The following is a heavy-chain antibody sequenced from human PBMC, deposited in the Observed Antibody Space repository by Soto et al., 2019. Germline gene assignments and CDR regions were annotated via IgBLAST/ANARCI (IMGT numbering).Heavy chain of an antibody. CDR3: VKSQGVGATYKTGNLDC. D-gene: IGHD1-26*01. CDR2: IYNSGNT. V-gene: IGHV4-31*03. Sequence: SETLSLTCTVSGGSIRSGGYYWSWIRQHPGKGPEWIGYIYNSGNTYYYPSLKSRLTILVDTSKNQSSLKLSSLRAEDTAVYYCVKSQGVGATYKTGNLDCWGQGTLVTVSS. J-gene: IGHJ4*02. CDR1: GGSIRSGGYY.